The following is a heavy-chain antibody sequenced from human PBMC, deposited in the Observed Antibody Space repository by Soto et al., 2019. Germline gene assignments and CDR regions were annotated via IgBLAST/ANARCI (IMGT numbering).Heavy chain of an antibody. CDR1: GGSISSSSYY. D-gene: IGHD6-6*01. J-gene: IGHJ4*02. V-gene: IGHV4-39*01. Sequence: SETLSLTCTVSGGSISSSSYYWGWIRQPPGKGLEWIGSIYYSGSTYYNPSLKSRVTISVDTSKNQFSLKLSSVTAADTAVYYCARIGSSYGPVYFDYWGQGTLITVSS. CDR3: ARIGSSYGPVYFDY. CDR2: IYYSGST.